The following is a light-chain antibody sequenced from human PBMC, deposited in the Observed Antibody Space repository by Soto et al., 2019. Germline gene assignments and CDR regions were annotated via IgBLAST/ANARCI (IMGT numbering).Light chain of an antibody. CDR3: SSYTSSTAVV. Sequence: QSALTQPASGSGSPGQSVTISCTGTSSDVGGYNFVSWYQKYPGKAPKLMIYDVTSRPSGVSNRFSGSKSGNTASLTISGLQADDEADYYCSSYTSSTAVVFGGGTKVTVL. V-gene: IGLV2-14*01. J-gene: IGLJ2*01. CDR1: SSDVGGYNF. CDR2: DVT.